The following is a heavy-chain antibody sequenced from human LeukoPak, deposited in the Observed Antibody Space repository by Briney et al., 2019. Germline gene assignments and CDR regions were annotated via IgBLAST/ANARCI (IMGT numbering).Heavy chain of an antibody. CDR3: ASGKNWCYFDY. V-gene: IGHV4-59*08. J-gene: IGHJ4*02. Sequence: SETLSLTCIVSGGSISSHYWSWIRQPPGKGLELIGYMYYSGNSNYNPSLKSRVTISVDTSKNQFSLELTSVTAADTAVYYCASGKNWCYFDYWGQGTLATVSS. D-gene: IGHD2-8*02. CDR2: MYYSGNS. CDR1: GGSISSHY.